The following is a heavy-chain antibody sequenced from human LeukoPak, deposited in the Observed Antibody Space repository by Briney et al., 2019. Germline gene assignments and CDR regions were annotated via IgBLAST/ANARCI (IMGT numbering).Heavy chain of an antibody. Sequence: PSETLSLTCTVSGGSISSYYWSWIRQPPGKGLEWIGYIYYRGSTNYNPSLKSRVTISVDTSKNQFSLKLSSVTAADSAIYFCARGDFDASGYSVPFDYWGQGALVTVSS. CDR2: IYYRGST. CDR1: GGSISSYY. D-gene: IGHD3-22*01. CDR3: ARGDFDASGYSVPFDY. J-gene: IGHJ4*02. V-gene: IGHV4-59*01.